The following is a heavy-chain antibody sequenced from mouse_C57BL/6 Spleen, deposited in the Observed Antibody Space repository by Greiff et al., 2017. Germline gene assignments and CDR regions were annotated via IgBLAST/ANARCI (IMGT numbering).Heavy chain of an antibody. J-gene: IGHJ3*01. D-gene: IGHD1-1*01. CDR3: ARDDYGNLGFAY. V-gene: IGHV3-6*01. CDR1: GYSITSGYY. CDR2: ISYDGSN. Sequence: EVQLQESGPGLVKPSQSLSLTCSVTGYSITSGYYWNWIRQFPGNKLEWMGYISYDGSNNYNPSLKNRISITRDTSKNQFFLKLNSVTTEDTATYYCARDDYGNLGFAYWGQGTLVTVSA.